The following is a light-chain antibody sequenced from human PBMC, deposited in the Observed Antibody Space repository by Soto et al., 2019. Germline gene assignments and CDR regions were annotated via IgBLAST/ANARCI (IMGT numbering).Light chain of an antibody. J-gene: IGLJ1*01. CDR2: DVS. CDR3: SSYAGSNSLI. Sequence: QSALTQPPSASGSLGQSVTISCTGTSSGVGGYNHVSWYQQHPGKAPKLLIYDVSHRPSGVPDRFSGSKSGNTASLTVSGLQADDEVDYYCSSYAGSNSLIFGTGTKVTVL. V-gene: IGLV2-8*01. CDR1: SSGVGGYNH.